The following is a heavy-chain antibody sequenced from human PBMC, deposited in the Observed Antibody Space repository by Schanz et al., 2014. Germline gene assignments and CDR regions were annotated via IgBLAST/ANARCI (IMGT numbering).Heavy chain of an antibody. V-gene: IGHV3-23*01. CDR1: GFSFGNYG. Sequence: EVQLLESGGGLVQPGGSLRLSCEASGFSFGNYGMSWVRQAPGKGLEWLSVISASGGDTYYADSVKGRFTISRDNSNKTVDLQMNSLRAEDTALYYCVRDELLWFGEVLSLDYWGQGALVTVSS. D-gene: IGHD3-10*01. CDR2: ISASGGDT. CDR3: VRDELLWFGEVLSLDY. J-gene: IGHJ4*02.